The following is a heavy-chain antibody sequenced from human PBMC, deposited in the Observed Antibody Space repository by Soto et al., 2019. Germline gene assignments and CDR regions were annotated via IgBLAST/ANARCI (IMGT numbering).Heavy chain of an antibody. V-gene: IGHV3-30*03. CDR2: VSHDGRNT. CDR3: ATGGRQWLVTSDFSY. J-gene: IGHJ4*02. Sequence: VQLVESGGGVVQPGRSLRLSCAASGFTFSDYAMHWVRQAPGNGLEWVAVVSHDGRNTHYAESVKGRFTLSRDSSKNTGSLEMTSLRAEDSAVYYCATGGRQWLVTSDFSYWGQGARVTVSS. CDR1: GFTFSDYA. D-gene: IGHD6-19*01.